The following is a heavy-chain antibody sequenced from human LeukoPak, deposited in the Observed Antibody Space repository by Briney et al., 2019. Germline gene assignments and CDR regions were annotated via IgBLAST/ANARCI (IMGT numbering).Heavy chain of an antibody. V-gene: IGHV5-51*01. J-gene: IGHJ4*02. CDR1: GYRFTSYW. CDR3: ARSGSGYSYEKSFDY. Sequence: GESLQISCQGSGYRFTSYWIGWVRQMPGKGLEWMGILYPDDSDTRYSPSFQGQVTISADKSISTAYLQWSSLKASDTALYYCARSGSGYSYEKSFDYWGQGTLVTVSS. CDR2: LYPDDSDT. D-gene: IGHD5-18*01.